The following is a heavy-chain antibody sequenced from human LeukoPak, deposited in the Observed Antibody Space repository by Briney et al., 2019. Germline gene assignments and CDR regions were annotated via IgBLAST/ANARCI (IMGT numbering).Heavy chain of an antibody. Sequence: GGSLRLSCVASEFTFNSYWMSWVRQAPGKGLEWVSSISSSSSYIYYADSVKGRFTISRDNAKNSLYLQMNSLRAEDTAVYYCARDSSSYSSSWDTYYYYYMDVWGKGTTVTVSS. CDR3: ARDSSSYSSSWDTYYYYYMDV. D-gene: IGHD6-13*01. V-gene: IGHV3-21*01. CDR1: EFTFNSYW. CDR2: ISSSSSYI. J-gene: IGHJ6*03.